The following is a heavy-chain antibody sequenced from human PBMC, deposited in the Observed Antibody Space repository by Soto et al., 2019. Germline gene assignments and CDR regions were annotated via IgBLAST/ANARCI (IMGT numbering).Heavy chain of an antibody. CDR2: ISYDGSNK. CDR3: ARDHDPLVGYYGMDV. D-gene: IGHD3-9*01. V-gene: IGHV3-30-3*01. Sequence: ESGGGVVQPGRSLRLSCAASGFTFSSYAMHWVRQAPGKGLEWVAVISYDGSNKYYADSVKGRFTISRDNSKNTLYLQMNSLRAEDTAVYYCARDHDPLVGYYGMDVWGQGTTVTVSS. CDR1: GFTFSSYA. J-gene: IGHJ6*02.